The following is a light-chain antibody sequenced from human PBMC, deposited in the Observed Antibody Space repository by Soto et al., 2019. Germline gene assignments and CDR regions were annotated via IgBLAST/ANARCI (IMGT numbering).Light chain of an antibody. J-gene: IGKJ5*01. V-gene: IGKV3-20*01. CDR3: QQYGSSRT. Sequence: IVLTQSPGTLSLSPWERGTLSCRASQSVSSSHVAWYQQKPGQAPRLLIYGASSRATGIPDRFSGSGSGTDFTLTISRLEPEDFAVYYCQQYGSSRTFGQGTRLEIK. CDR1: QSVSSSH. CDR2: GAS.